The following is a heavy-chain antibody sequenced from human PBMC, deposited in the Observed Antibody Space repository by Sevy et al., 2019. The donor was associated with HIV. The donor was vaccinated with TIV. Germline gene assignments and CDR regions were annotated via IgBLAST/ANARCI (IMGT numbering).Heavy chain of an antibody. CDR2: ISYDGSDK. CDR3: AKDFTGYNGMDV. CDR1: GFALSNYYA. J-gene: IGHJ6*02. D-gene: IGHD3-9*01. V-gene: IGHV3-30-3*01. Sequence: GGSLRLSCAASGFALSNYYAMHWVRQAPGKGLEWVALISYDGSDKYYADSVKGRFTISRENFKNTLYLQMNSLTTEDTAVYYCAKDFTGYNGMDVWGQGTMVTVSS.